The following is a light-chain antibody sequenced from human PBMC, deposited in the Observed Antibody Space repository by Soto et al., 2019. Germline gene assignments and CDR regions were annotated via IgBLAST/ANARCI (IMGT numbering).Light chain of an antibody. J-gene: IGKJ4*01. Sequence: EIVLTQSPGTLSLSPGERATLSCRASQSVRSSYLAWYQQIPGQAPRLHVYGASSRATGIPDRFSGSGSGTDFTLTIRRLEPEDFAVYYCQQYGNSSFTFGGGTKVEIK. CDR3: QQYGNSSFT. V-gene: IGKV3-20*01. CDR1: QSVRSSY. CDR2: GAS.